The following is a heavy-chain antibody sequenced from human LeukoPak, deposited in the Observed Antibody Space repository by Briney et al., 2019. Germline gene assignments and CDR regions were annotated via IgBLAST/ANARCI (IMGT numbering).Heavy chain of an antibody. Sequence: SETLSLTCAVYGGSFSGYYWSWIRQPPGKGLEWIGEINHSGSTNCNPSLKSRVTISVDTSKNQFSLKLSSVTAADTAVYYCARPRIAAAATPFDYWGQGTLVTVSS. J-gene: IGHJ4*02. CDR2: INHSGST. D-gene: IGHD6-13*01. CDR1: GGSFSGYY. V-gene: IGHV4-34*01. CDR3: ARPRIAAAATPFDY.